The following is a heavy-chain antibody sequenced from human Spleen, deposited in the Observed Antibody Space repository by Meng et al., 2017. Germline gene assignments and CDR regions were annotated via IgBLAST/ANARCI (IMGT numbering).Heavy chain of an antibody. CDR1: GYTFTNYA. CDR2: INAANGRT. D-gene: IGHD1-1*01. CDR3: AREVEWHFDY. J-gene: IGHJ4*02. V-gene: IGHV1-3*01. Sequence: QVQLVQSGAEVKKSGASVKVSCKASGYTFTNYAIHWVRQAPGQRLEWMGWINAANGRTVYSQKFHDRVTIILETSAKTAYMGLSSLTSGDTAVYYCAREVEWHFDYWGQGTLVTVSS.